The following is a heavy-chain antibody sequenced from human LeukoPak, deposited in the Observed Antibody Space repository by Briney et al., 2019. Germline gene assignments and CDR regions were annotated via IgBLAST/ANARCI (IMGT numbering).Heavy chain of an antibody. CDR1: GFTFSSYA. Sequence: GGSLRLSCAASGFTFSSYAMHWVRQAPGKGLEWVAVISYDGSNKYYADSVKGRFTISRDNSKNTLYLQMNSLRAEDTAVYYCARGGSSWYYFDYWGQGTLVTVSS. CDR2: ISYDGSNK. V-gene: IGHV3-30*04. J-gene: IGHJ4*02. D-gene: IGHD6-13*01. CDR3: ARGGSSWYYFDY.